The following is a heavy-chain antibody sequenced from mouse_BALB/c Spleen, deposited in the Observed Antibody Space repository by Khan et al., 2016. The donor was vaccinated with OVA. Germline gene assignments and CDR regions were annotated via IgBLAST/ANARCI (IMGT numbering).Heavy chain of an antibody. CDR2: IRYDGDS. D-gene: IGHD3-1*01. J-gene: IGHJ3*01. V-gene: IGHV3-6*02. CDR3: ARGGSSGPAWFTY. Sequence: EVQLQESGPGLVKPSQSLSLTCSVTGYSITSGYFWNWIRQFPGNILEWMGYIRYDGDSNYNPSLKNRISITRDTSKNRFFLTLNSVTPEDTATYYCARGGSSGPAWFTYWGQGTPVTVSA. CDR1: GYSITSGYF.